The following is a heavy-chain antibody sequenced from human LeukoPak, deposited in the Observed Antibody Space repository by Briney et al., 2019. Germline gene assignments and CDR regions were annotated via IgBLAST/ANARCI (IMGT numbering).Heavy chain of an antibody. D-gene: IGHD4-11*01. CDR2: TSAYNGNT. CDR1: GYTFTSYG. Sequence: GASVKVSCKASGYTFTSYGISWGRQAPGHGLEWMGWTSAYNGNTNYAQKLQGRVTMNTHTSTSTAYMELRSLRSDDTAVYYCARGLVAVTTRGGYFDYWGQGTLVTVSS. J-gene: IGHJ4*02. CDR3: ARGLVAVTTRGGYFDY. V-gene: IGHV1-18*01.